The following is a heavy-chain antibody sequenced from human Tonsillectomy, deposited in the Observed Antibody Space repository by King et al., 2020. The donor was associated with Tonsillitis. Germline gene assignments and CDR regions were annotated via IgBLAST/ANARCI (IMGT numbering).Heavy chain of an antibody. V-gene: IGHV3-30*18. Sequence: VQLVESGGGVVQPGRSLRLSCAASGFTFSSYGMHWVRQAPGKGLEWVAFISYDGSNEYYADSVKGRFTISRDNSKNTLYLQMNSLRAEDTAVYYCAKATLMESGTYYYYYGMDVWGQGTTVTVSS. D-gene: IGHD1-26*01. J-gene: IGHJ6*02. CDR1: GFTFSSYG. CDR3: AKATLMESGTYYYYYGMDV. CDR2: ISYDGSNE.